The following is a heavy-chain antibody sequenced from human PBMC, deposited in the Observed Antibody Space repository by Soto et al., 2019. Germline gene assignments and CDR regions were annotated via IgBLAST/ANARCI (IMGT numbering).Heavy chain of an antibody. CDR2: IYYSGST. V-gene: IGHV4-31*03. CDR3: ASLIVATVNGMDV. CDR1: GGSISSGGYY. Sequence: PSETLSLTCTVSGGSISSGGYYWSWIRQHPEKGLEWIGYIYYSGSTYYNPSLKSRVTISVDTSKNQFSLKLSSVTAADTAVYYCASLIVATVNGMDVWGQGTTVTVSS. J-gene: IGHJ6*02. D-gene: IGHD5-12*01.